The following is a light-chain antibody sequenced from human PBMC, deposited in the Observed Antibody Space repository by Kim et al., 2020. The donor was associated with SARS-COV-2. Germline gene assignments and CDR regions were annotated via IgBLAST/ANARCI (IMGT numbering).Light chain of an antibody. Sequence: PRQSSTLACRASQSVSSSYLSWYQHKPGQAPRRLIYAASTRATAIPARFSGSGSGTDFTLTITSLQPEDFAVYYCQQDHNLPWTFGQGTKVDIK. CDR1: QSVSSSY. V-gene: IGKV3D-7*01. CDR3: QQDHNLPWT. CDR2: AAS. J-gene: IGKJ1*01.